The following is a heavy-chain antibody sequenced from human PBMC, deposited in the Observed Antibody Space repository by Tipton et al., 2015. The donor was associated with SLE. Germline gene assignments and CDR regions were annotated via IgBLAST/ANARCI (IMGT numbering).Heavy chain of an antibody. CDR3: ARGRVLTHYLDATAIYIAFDI. V-gene: IGHV5-51*03. Sequence: VQLVQSGAEVKKPGESLKISCKTSGYTFSTYWIGWVRQLPGKGLEWMGIVYPGDSDIRYSPSFQGQVTISVDKSISITYLQWRSLKASDTAMYYCARGRVLTHYLDATAIYIAFDISAQGRKVTVSP. CDR2: VYPGDSDI. J-gene: IGHJ3*02. CDR1: GYTFSTYW. D-gene: IGHD5-18*01.